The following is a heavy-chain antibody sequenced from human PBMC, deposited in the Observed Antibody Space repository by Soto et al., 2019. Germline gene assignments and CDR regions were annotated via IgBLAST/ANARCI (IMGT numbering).Heavy chain of an antibody. J-gene: IGHJ4*02. CDR2: ISYDGSNK. CDR1: GFTFSHYG. V-gene: IGHV3-30*03. CDR3: GRYGGKYQGPIDY. Sequence: QVQLVESGGGVVQPGRSLRLSCAASGFTFSHYGIHWVRQAPGKGLEWLAVISYDGSNKHYADSVKGRFTVSRDNSKNSLYLQMTSLRAEDTAVYFCGRYGGKYQGPIDYWGQGTLVTVTS. D-gene: IGHD2-2*01.